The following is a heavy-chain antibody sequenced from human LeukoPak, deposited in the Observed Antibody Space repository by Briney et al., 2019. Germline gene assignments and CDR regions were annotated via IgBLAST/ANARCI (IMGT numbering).Heavy chain of an antibody. CDR2: ISCDGSNK. V-gene: IGHV3-30*18. CDR3: AKDGYYSSSWYYYYYGMDV. Sequence: PGGSLRLSCAASGFTFSSYGMHWVRQAPGKGLEWVAVISCDGSNKYYADSVKGRFTISRDNSKNTLYLQMNSLRAEDTAVYYCAKDGYYSSSWYYYYYGMDVWGQGTTVTVSS. CDR1: GFTFSSYG. D-gene: IGHD6-13*01. J-gene: IGHJ6*02.